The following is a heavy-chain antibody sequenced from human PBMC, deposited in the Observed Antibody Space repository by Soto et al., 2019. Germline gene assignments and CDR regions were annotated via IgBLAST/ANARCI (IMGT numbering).Heavy chain of an antibody. CDR1: GFTFSSYW. Sequence: EVQLVESGGGLVQPGGSLRLSCAASGFTFSSYWMHWVRQAPGKGLVWVSRINSDGSGTSYADSVKGRFTISRDNAKNTLYLKMNSLRAEDTAVYYWRRPDMGRVGAFDIWGQGTMVTVSS. D-gene: IGHD5-18*01. CDR3: RRPDMGRVGAFDI. CDR2: INSDGSGT. V-gene: IGHV3-74*01. J-gene: IGHJ3*02.